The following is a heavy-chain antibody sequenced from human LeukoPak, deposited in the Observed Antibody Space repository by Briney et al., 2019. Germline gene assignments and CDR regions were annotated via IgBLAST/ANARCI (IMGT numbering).Heavy chain of an antibody. V-gene: IGHV3-11*04. D-gene: IGHD2-2*01. CDR1: GFTFSDFY. CDR2: ISSSGSTI. CDR3: ARVRPCSSTSCRYFDY. J-gene: IGHJ4*02. Sequence: GALRLSCAASGFTFSDFYMSWIRQTPGKGLEWISYISSSGSTINYADSVKGRFTISRDNAKNSLYLQMNSLRAEDTAVYYCARVRPCSSTSCRYFDYWGQGTLVTVSS.